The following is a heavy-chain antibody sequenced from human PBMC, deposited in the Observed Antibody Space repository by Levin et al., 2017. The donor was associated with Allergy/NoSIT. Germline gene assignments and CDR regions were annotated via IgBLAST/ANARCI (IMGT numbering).Heavy chain of an antibody. V-gene: IGHV4-59*01. CDR2: IYYSGST. D-gene: IGHD6-19*01. Sequence: SETLSLTCTVSGGSISSYYWSWIRQPPGKGLEWIGYIYYSGSTNYNPSLKSRVTISVDTSKNQFSLKLSSVTAADTAVYYCAREQWPVYFDYWGQGTLVTVSS. CDR1: GGSISSYY. CDR3: AREQWPVYFDY. J-gene: IGHJ4*02.